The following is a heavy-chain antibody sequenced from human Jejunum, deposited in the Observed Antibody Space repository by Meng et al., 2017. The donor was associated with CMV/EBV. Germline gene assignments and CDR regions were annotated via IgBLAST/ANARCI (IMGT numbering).Heavy chain of an antibody. CDR3: AHRRGGYNWNDGDFDY. D-gene: IGHD1-20*01. V-gene: IGHV2-5*02. CDR1: RVLLSTAGGG. J-gene: IGHJ4*02. Sequence: VPALVHPPRTLHPAVSFSRVLLSTAGGGVGWIRQRPGKALEWLSIIYWDDEKRYSPYLRNRLTIIKDTSKNQVVLTMTNMDPVDTGTYYCAHRRGGYNWNDGDFDYWGQGTLVTVSS. CDR2: IYWDDEK.